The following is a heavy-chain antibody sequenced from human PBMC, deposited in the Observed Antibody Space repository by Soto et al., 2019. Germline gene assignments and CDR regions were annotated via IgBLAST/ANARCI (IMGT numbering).Heavy chain of an antibody. D-gene: IGHD2-15*01. Sequence: GGSLRLSCAASGFTFSKAWMSWVRQAPGKGLEWIGRIKSKTDGGTTDYAAPVKGRLTFSREDSKNTPYLQMNSLKTEDTAVYYCTTGYCSVDSCGKVNAFDIWGQGTMVTVSS. CDR3: TTGYCSVDSCGKVNAFDI. V-gene: IGHV3-15*01. CDR1: GFTFSKAW. CDR2: IKSKTDGGTT. J-gene: IGHJ3*02.